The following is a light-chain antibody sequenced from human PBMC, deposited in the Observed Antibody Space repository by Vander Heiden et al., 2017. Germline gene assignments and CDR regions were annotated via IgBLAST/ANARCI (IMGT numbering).Light chain of an antibody. CDR3: LQGTHWPGT. V-gene: IGKV2-30*02. J-gene: IGKJ1*01. Sequence: DVVLTQSPVSLPVTLGQPASFPSRSDQSLVHSDGNTYLSWFHQRPDQSPRRLIYRVSNRDSGVPDRFSGSGSGTDFTLKISRVEAEDVGMYYCLQGTHWPGTFGQGTRVEIK. CDR1: QSLVHSDGNTY. CDR2: RVS.